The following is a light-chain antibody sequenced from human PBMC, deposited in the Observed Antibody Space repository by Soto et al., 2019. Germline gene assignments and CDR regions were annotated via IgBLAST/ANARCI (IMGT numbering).Light chain of an antibody. CDR3: QKYDSAPRT. CDR1: QGISTY. V-gene: IGKV1-27*01. J-gene: IGKJ1*01. Sequence: DIQMTQSPSSLSASVGDRVTTTCRASQGISTYLAWYQQKPGKVPKVLIYDASTLQSGVPSRFSGSGSGTDFTLTISSLQPEDVATYYCQKYDSAPRTFGQGTKVDIK. CDR2: DAS.